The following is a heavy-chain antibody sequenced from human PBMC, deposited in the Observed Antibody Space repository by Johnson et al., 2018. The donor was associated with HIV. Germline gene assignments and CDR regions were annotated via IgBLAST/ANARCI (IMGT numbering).Heavy chain of an antibody. J-gene: IGHJ3*01. CDR1: GFTFSSYG. D-gene: IGHD1-14*01. V-gene: IGHV3-30*02. CDR3: AKDDRISS. Sequence: QVQLVESGGGLVQPGGSLRLSCAAAGFTFSSYGMHWVRQAPGKGLEWVAFIRYDGSNKYYADSVKGRFTISRDNSKNTLYLQMNSLRPEDTALYYCAKDDRISSWGQGTMVIVSS. CDR2: IRYDGSNK.